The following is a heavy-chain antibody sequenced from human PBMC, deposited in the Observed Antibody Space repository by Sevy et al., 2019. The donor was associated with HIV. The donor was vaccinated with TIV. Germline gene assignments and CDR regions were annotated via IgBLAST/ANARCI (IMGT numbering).Heavy chain of an antibody. CDR1: GGSISSGGYY. CDR2: IYYSGST. Sequence: SETLSLTCTVSGGSISSGGYYWSWIRQHPGKGLEWIGYIYYSGSTYYNPSLKSRVTISVDTSKNQFSLKLSSVTAAGTAVYYCAREAGGMITFGGVIALNAFDIWGQGTMVTVSS. D-gene: IGHD3-16*02. V-gene: IGHV4-31*03. CDR3: AREAGGMITFGGVIALNAFDI. J-gene: IGHJ3*02.